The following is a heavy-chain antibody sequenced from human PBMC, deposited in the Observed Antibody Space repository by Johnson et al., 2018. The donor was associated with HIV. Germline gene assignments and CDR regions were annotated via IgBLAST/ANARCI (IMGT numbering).Heavy chain of an antibody. D-gene: IGHD6-6*01. V-gene: IGHV3-30*03. J-gene: IGHJ3*02. CDR1: GFTFSRYG. CDR2: ISYDGSAK. Sequence: RLVESGGGLVKLGRSLRLSCAASGFTFSRYGMHWVRQAPGKGLEWVAVISYDGSAKYYVDSVKGRFTISRDNSKNTLYLQMNSLRAEDTAVYYCARESSSSSGAFDIWGQGTMVTVSS. CDR3: ARESSSSSGAFDI.